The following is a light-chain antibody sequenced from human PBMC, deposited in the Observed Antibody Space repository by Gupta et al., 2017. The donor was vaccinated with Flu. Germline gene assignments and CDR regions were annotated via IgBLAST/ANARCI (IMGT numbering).Light chain of an antibody. CDR2: EVS. CDR1: QSPLHSDGKTH. Sequence: DYVMTQTPLSLSVSPGQPAAIACKSRQSPLHSDGKTHLYWYLQKPGQPPQLLIYEVSNRFSGVPDRFSGSGSGTDFTLEISRVEADDVGVYYCRQTRQAPYTFGQGTKLEIK. J-gene: IGKJ2*01. CDR3: RQTRQAPYT. V-gene: IGKV2D-29*01.